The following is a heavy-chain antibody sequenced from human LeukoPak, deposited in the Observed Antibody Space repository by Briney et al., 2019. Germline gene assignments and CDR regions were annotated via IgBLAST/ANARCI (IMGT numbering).Heavy chain of an antibody. D-gene: IGHD6-19*01. CDR3: AREGIAVADPAFDI. J-gene: IGHJ3*02. Sequence: ASVKVSCKASGYTFTGYYMHWVRQAPGQGLEWMGRINPNSGGTNYAQKFQGRVTMTRDTSINTAYMELSRLRSDDTAVYYCAREGIAVADPAFDIWGQGTMVTVSS. V-gene: IGHV1-2*06. CDR2: INPNSGGT. CDR1: GYTFTGYY.